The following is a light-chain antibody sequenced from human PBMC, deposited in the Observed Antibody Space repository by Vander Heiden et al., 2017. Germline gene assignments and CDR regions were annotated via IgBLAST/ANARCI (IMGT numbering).Light chain of an antibody. CDR3: QQYGSSPPVT. V-gene: IGKV3-20*01. CDR2: GAS. Sequence: EIVLTQSPGTLSLSPGERATLSCRASQSVSSSYLAWYQQKPGQAPRLLIYGASSRATGIPDRFSGSGSGTDFTLTISRLEPEDFAVYYCQQYGSSPPVTFGGGTKVXIK. CDR1: QSVSSSY. J-gene: IGKJ4*01.